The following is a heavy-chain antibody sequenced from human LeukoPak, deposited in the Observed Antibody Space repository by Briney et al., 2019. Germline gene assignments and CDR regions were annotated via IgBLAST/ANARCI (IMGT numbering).Heavy chain of an antibody. CDR2: IYHSGNT. CDR3: ARSDPSETTFDS. V-gene: IGHV4-38-2*01. CDR1: GYSISSGYY. Sequence: SETLSLTCAVSGYSISSGYYWGWIRQPPGKGLEWIGSIYHSGNTYYNPSLKSRVTISVDTSKNQFSLKLSSVTAADAAVYYCARSDPSETTFDSWGQGTLVSVSS. D-gene: IGHD4-17*01. J-gene: IGHJ4*02.